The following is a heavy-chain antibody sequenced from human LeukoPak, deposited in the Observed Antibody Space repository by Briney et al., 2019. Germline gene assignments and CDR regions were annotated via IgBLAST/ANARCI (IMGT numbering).Heavy chain of an antibody. J-gene: IGHJ4*02. CDR3: VREDTPATANY. Sequence: GGSLRLSCAASGFTFSSYAMSWVRQAPGKGLEWVSAISGSGGSTYYADSVTGRFTISRDNSKDTLFLQMHSLRPGDTAVYYCVREDTPATANYWGQGTLVTISS. CDR2: ISGSGGST. V-gene: IGHV3-23*01. CDR1: GFTFSSYA. D-gene: IGHD2-21*02.